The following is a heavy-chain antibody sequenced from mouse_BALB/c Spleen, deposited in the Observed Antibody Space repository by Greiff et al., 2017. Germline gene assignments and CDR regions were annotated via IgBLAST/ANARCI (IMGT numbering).Heavy chain of an antibody. CDR2: IWSDGST. V-gene: IGHV2-6-2*01. CDR1: GFSLTSYG. D-gene: IGHD2-14*01. J-gene: IGHJ4*01. Sequence: VQLQESGPDLVAPSQSLSITCTVSGFSLTSYGVHWVRQPPGKGLEWLVVIWSDGSTTYNSALKSRLSISKDNSKSQVFLKMNSLQTDDTAMYYCARHYRYDYAMDYWGQGTSVTVSS. CDR3: ARHYRYDYAMDY.